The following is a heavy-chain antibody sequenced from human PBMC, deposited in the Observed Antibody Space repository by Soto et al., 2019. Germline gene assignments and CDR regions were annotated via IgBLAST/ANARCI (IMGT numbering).Heavy chain of an antibody. V-gene: IGHV1-2*04. CDR3: ARDRGKAAAGTKYYYGMDV. D-gene: IGHD6-13*01. CDR1: GYTFTGYY. J-gene: IGHJ6*02. Sequence: QVQLVQSGAEVKKPGASVKVSCKASGYTFTGYYMHWVRQAPGQGLEWMGWINPNSGGTNYAQKFQGWVTMTRDTSISTAYMELSRLRSDDTDVYYCARDRGKAAAGTKYYYGMDVWGQGTTVTVSS. CDR2: INPNSGGT.